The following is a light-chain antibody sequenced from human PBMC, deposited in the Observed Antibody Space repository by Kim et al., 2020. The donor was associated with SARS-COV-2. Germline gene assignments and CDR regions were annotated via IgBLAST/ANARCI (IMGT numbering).Light chain of an antibody. CDR3: QSYDSSLSGSKV. CDR2: GNS. J-gene: IGLJ3*02. V-gene: IGLV1-40*01. Sequence: GTISCNGSSSNIGAGYDVHWYQQLPGTAPKLLIYGNSNRPSGVPDRFAGSKSGTSASLAITGLQAEDEADYYCQSYDSSLSGSKVFGGGTQLTVL. CDR1: SSNIGAGYD.